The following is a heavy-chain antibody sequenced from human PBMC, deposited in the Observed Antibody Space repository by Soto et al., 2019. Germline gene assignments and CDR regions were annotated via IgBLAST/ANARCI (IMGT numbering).Heavy chain of an antibody. V-gene: IGHV3-30-3*01. D-gene: IGHD3-22*01. CDR3: ARDSYYDSSGYGCPGY. Sequence: GGAVRRTCVASGCSHSSYAMHWVRQAPGKGLERVAVISYDGSNKYSADSVKGRFTISRDNSKNTLYLQMNSLRAEDTAVYYCARDSYYDSSGYGCPGYWGPGTLVTVSS. J-gene: IGHJ4*02. CDR1: GCSHSSYA. CDR2: ISYDGSNK.